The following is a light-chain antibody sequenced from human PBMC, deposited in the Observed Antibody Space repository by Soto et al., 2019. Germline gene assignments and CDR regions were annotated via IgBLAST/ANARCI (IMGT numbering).Light chain of an antibody. CDR1: KLESKF. J-gene: IGLJ2*01. Sequence: SYELTQPPSVSVSPGQTASITCSGDKLESKFVFWYQQKPGQSPVLVIYQDAKRPSGIPERFSGSNSGNTATLTISGTQTMDEADYYCQAWDSSTVVFGGGTQLTVL. V-gene: IGLV3-1*01. CDR3: QAWDSSTVV. CDR2: QDA.